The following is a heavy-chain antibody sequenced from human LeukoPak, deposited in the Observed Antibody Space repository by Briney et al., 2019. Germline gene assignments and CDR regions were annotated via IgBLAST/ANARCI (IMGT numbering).Heavy chain of an antibody. CDR3: ARDPPYSSGWDGRWFYMDV. CDR2: INSDGSST. V-gene: IGHV3-74*01. J-gene: IGHJ6*03. D-gene: IGHD6-19*01. Sequence: GGSLRLSCAASGFTFSSYWMHWVRQAPGKGLVWVSRINSDGSSTSYADSVKGRFTISRDNAKNTLYLQMNSLRAEDTAVYYCARDPPYSSGWDGRWFYMDVWGKGTTVTVSS. CDR1: GFTFSSYW.